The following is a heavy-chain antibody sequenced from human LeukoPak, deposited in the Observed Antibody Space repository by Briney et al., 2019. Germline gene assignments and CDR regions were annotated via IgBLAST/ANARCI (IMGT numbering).Heavy chain of an antibody. J-gene: IGHJ4*02. CDR2: IYYSGST. V-gene: IGHV4-39*02. CDR3: ARVFTVVTPLYFDY. D-gene: IGHD4-23*01. Sequence: PSETLSLTCTVSGGSISSSSFYWGWIRQPPGKGLEWIGSIYYSGSTYYNPSLKSRVTISVDTSKNQFSLKLSSVTAADTAVYYCARVFTVVTPLYFDYWGQGTLVTVSS. CDR1: GGSISSSSFY.